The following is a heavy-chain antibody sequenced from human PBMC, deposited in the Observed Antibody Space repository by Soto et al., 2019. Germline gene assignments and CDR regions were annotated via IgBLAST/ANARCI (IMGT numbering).Heavy chain of an antibody. CDR3: ATVLLLEIRFPRPDYYMDV. D-gene: IGHD1-7*01. CDR1: GNTFTSYA. V-gene: IGHV1-3*01. J-gene: IGHJ6*03. CDR2: INAGNGNT. Sequence: ASVKVSCKASGNTFTSYAMHWVRQAPGRRLEWMGWINAGNGNTKYSQKFQGRVTITRDTSTSTAYMELSSLRSEDTAVYYCATVLLLEIRFPRPDYYMDVWGKGTTVTVSS.